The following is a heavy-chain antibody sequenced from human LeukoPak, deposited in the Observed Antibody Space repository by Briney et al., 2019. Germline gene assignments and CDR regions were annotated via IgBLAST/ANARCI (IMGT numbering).Heavy chain of an antibody. D-gene: IGHD5-18*01. V-gene: IGHV3-23*01. CDR1: GFTFTSFA. J-gene: IGHJ4*02. CDR2: ISRSGVAT. CDR3: AKTSRGYSYGFNFDY. Sequence: GGTLRLSCAASGFTFTSFAMSWVRQAPGKGLEWVSTISRSGVATYYANSVKGRFTISRDNSKNTLYLQMNSLRAEDTAVYYCAKTSRGYSYGFNFDYWGQGTLVTVSS.